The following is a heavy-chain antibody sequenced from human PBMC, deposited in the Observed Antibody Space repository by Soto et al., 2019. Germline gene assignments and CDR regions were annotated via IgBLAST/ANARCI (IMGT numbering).Heavy chain of an antibody. V-gene: IGHV4-31*03. CDR2: IYYSGST. D-gene: IGHD4-4*01. Sequence: PSETLSLTCTVSGGSISSGGYYWSWIRQHPGKGLEWIGYIYYSGSTYYNPSLKSRVTISVDTSKNQFSLKLSSVTAADTAVYYCAKGPYSNYAPIDYWGQGTLVTVSS. CDR1: GGSISSGGYY. CDR3: AKGPYSNYAPIDY. J-gene: IGHJ4*02.